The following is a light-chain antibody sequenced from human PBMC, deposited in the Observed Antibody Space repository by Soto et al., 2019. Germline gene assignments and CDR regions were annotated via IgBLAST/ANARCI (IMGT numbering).Light chain of an antibody. J-gene: IGLJ1*01. CDR1: SSNIGAGYD. CDR3: QSYDSSLTGSEV. Sequence: QSALTQPASVSGSPGQSITISCTGSSSNIGAGYDVHWYQQLPGTAPKLLIYGNSNRPSGVPDRFSGSKSGSSASLAITGLQADDEADYYCQSYDSSLTGSEVFGTGTKVTVL. CDR2: GNS. V-gene: IGLV1-40*01.